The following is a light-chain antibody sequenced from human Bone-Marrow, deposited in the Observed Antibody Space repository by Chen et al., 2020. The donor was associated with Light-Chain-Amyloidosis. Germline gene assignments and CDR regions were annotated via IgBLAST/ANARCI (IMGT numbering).Light chain of an antibody. V-gene: IGLV3-21*02. Sequence: SYVLTQPSSVSVAPGQTATIACGGNNIGSTSVHWYQQTPGQAPLLVVYDDSDRPSGIPERWAGSNSGNTATLTSRRAEAGEAAAKSRRVGGRDSGRPVSGGGTRLTVL. CDR2: DDS. J-gene: IGLJ3*02. CDR3: RVGGRDSGRPV. CDR1: NIGSTS.